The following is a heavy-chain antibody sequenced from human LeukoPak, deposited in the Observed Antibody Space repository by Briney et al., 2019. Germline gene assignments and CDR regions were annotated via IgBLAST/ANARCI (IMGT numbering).Heavy chain of an antibody. CDR2: IKNDGSEK. V-gene: IGHV3-7*01. Sequence: GGPLRLSCAASEFPFSTYCLTWFRQPPGKGLEWVANIKNDGSEKYYVDSVKGRFTISRDNAENSLFLQMNSLRVEDTAIYYCTRDSGLTGYDLLDYWGQGTRVSVS. J-gene: IGHJ4*02. CDR1: EFPFSTYC. CDR3: TRDSGLTGYDLLDY. D-gene: IGHD5-12*01.